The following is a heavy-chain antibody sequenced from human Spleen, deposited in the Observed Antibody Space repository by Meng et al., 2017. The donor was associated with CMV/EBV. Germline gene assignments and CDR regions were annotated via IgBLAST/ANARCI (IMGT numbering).Heavy chain of an antibody. D-gene: IGHD3-10*01. J-gene: IGHJ4*02. V-gene: IGHV1-8*02. CDR1: GYTCNSYD. CDR2: NSPNSGNT. Sequence: KGSGYTCNSYDINWVRQGTGQGLVVEVRNSPNSGNTGYAKRFQGRVPITRNTAISPAYMEVSSLRSEDTSVYYCARTIYGSGGGFDYWGQGTLVTVSS. CDR3: ARTIYGSGGGFDY.